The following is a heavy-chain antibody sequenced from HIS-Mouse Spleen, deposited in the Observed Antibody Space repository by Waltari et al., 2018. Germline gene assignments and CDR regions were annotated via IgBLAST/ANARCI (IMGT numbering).Heavy chain of an antibody. CDR2: IYYSGST. CDR1: GGSTSSSSYY. Sequence: QLQLQESGPGLVTPSETLSPTCTVSGGSTSSSSYYWGRIRQPPGKGLEWIGSIYYSGSTYYNPSLKSRVTISVDTSKNQFSLKLSSVTAADTAVYYCAREIPYSSSWYDWYFDLWGRGTLVTVSS. CDR3: AREIPYSSSWYDWYFDL. D-gene: IGHD6-13*01. V-gene: IGHV4-39*07. J-gene: IGHJ2*01.